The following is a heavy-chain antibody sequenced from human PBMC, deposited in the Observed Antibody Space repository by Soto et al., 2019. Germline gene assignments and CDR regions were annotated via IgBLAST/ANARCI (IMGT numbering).Heavy chain of an antibody. J-gene: IGHJ6*02. D-gene: IGHD5-18*01. V-gene: IGHV4-31*03. CDR1: GDSISSGSYY. CDR3: ARVGQLPPLYYYYGMDV. CDR2: IYYSGST. Sequence: SETLSLTCTVSGDSISSGSYYWSWIRQLPGKGLEWIGYIYYSGSTYYNPSLKSRVTISVDTSKNQFSLELNSVTAADTAVYYCARVGQLPPLYYYYGMDVWGQGTTVTVSS.